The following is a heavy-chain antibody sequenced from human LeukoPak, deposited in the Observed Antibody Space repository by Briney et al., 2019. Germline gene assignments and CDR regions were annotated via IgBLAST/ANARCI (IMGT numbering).Heavy chain of an antibody. V-gene: IGHV4-31*03. CDR2: IYYNGST. D-gene: IGHD6-13*01. Sequence: SETLSLTCTVSGGSISSGGYYWSWIRQHPGKGLEWIGYIYYNGSTYYNPSLKSRVTISVDTSKNQFSLKLSSVTAADTAVYYCARKRPYSSSWQGFDYWGQGTLVTVSS. J-gene: IGHJ4*02. CDR1: GGSISSGGYY. CDR3: ARKRPYSSSWQGFDY.